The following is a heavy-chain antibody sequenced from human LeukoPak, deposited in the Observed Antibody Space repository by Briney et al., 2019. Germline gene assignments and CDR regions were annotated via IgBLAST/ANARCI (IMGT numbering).Heavy chain of an antibody. Sequence: SSETLSLTCAVYGGSFSGYYWSWIRQPPGKGLEWIGEINHSGSTNYNPSLKSRVTISVDTSKNQFSLKLSSVTAADTAVYYCARSGARDYFVLLVNWYFDLWGRGTLVTASS. D-gene: IGHD4-17*01. V-gene: IGHV4-34*01. CDR1: GGSFSGYY. CDR2: INHSGST. CDR3: ARSGARDYFVLLVNWYFDL. J-gene: IGHJ2*01.